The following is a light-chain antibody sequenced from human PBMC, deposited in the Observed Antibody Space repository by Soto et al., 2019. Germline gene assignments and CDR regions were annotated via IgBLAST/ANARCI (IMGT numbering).Light chain of an antibody. CDR3: QQYNNWPPT. Sequence: EIVMAQAPGSLSVSPGEGATLSCRASQSVSSNLAWYQQKPGQAPRLLIYGASTRATGIPARFSGSGSGTEFTLTISSLQSEDFAVYYCQQYNNWPPTFGQGTKVDIK. J-gene: IGKJ1*01. V-gene: IGKV3-15*01. CDR1: QSVSSN. CDR2: GAS.